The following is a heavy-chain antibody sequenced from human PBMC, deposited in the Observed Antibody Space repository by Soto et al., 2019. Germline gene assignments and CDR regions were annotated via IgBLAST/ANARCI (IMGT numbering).Heavy chain of an antibody. CDR2: IYYSGST. CDR1: GGSISSYY. CDR3: ARYTYIVVVNFDY. V-gene: IGHV4-59*01. J-gene: IGHJ4*02. Sequence: SETXSLTCTVSGGSISSYYWSWMRQPPGKGLELIGYIYYSGSTNYNPSLKSRVTISVDTSKNQFSLKLSSVTAADTAVYYCARYTYIVVVNFDYWGQGTLVTV. D-gene: IGHD2-21*01.